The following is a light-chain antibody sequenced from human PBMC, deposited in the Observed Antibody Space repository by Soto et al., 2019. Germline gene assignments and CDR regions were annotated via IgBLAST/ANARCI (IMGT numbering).Light chain of an antibody. J-gene: IGLJ1*01. V-gene: IGLV2-14*01. CDR2: DVS. Sequence: QSALTQPASVSVSPGQSITISCTGTSSDIGAYNYVSWYQQDPDKAPKLIISDVSNRPSGVSNRFSGSKSGNTASLTISGLQAEDEADYYCSSYTRSGTYVFGTGTKVTVL. CDR3: SSYTRSGTYV. CDR1: SSDIGAYNY.